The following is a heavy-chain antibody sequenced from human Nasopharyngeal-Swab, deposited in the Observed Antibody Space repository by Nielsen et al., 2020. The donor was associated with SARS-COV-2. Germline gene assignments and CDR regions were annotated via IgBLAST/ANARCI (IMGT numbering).Heavy chain of an antibody. Sequence: ASVKVSCKASGYTFTGYYMHWVRQAPGQGLEWMGWINPNSGDTNYAQKFQGWVTMTRDTSISTAYMELSRLRSDDTAVYYCARDLVYSYYYYGMDVWGQGTTVTVSS. V-gene: IGHV1-2*04. CDR3: ARDLVYSYYYYGMDV. D-gene: IGHD2-15*01. CDR2: INPNSGDT. J-gene: IGHJ6*02. CDR1: GYTFTGYY.